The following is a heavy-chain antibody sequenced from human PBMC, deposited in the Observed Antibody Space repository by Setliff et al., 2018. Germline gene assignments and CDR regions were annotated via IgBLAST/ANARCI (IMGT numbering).Heavy chain of an antibody. CDR2: ISGDSVYI. CDR3: ANHNPARRALNGTPLDN. D-gene: IGHD3-9*01. J-gene: IGHJ4*02. CDR1: GFTFSTYS. Sequence: LRLSCAASGFTFSTYSMSWVRQAPGKGLEWVSAISGDSVYIYYADSVKGRFTISRDNSKNTLYLQMRSLRAEDTAIYYCANHNPARRALNGTPLDNRGQGTLVTVSS. V-gene: IGHV3-23*01.